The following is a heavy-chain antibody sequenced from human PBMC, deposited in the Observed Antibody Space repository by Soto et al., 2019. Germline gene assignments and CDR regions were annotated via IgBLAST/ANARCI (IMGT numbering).Heavy chain of an antibody. D-gene: IGHD2-15*01. CDR1: GGSISSSSYY. V-gene: IGHV4-39*02. J-gene: IGHJ6*02. CDR3: AREGRRVVVAANDYYYGMDV. CDR2: IYYSGST. Sequence: QLQLQESGPGLVKPSETLSPTCTVSGGSISSSSYYWGWIRQPPGKGLEWIGSIYYSGSTYYNPSLKSRVTISVDTSKNQFSLKLSSVTAADTAVYYCAREGRRVVVAANDYYYGMDVWGQGTTVTVSS.